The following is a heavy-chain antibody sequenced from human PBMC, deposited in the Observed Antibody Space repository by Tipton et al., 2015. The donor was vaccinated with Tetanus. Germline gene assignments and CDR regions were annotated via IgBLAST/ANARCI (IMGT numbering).Heavy chain of an antibody. V-gene: IGHV4-31*03. J-gene: IGHJ6*02. CDR1: GGSISSGDYY. CDR2: IYYSGST. CDR3: ARVLGYCSGGSCYSANYGMDV. D-gene: IGHD2-15*01. Sequence: LRLSCTVSGGSISSGDYYWSWIRQHPGKGLEWIGYIYYSGSTYYNPSLKSRVTISVDTSKNQFSLKLSSVTAADTAVYYCARVLGYCSGGSCYSANYGMDVWGQGTTVTVSS.